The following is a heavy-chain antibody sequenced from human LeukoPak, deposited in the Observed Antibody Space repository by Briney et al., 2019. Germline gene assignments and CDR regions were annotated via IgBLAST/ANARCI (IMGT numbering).Heavy chain of an antibody. V-gene: IGHV4-59*02. CDR1: GGSVRTYY. D-gene: IGHD3-22*01. CDR3: ASGYDRSGKHAFDI. CDR2: VYYSGST. Sequence: SETLSLTCTVSGGSVRTYYWSWIRQPPGKGLEWIGYVYYSGSTNYKSSLKSRVTISVDTSKNQYSLKLSSGTAADTAVYYCASGYDRSGKHAFDIWGQGTMVTVSS. J-gene: IGHJ3*02.